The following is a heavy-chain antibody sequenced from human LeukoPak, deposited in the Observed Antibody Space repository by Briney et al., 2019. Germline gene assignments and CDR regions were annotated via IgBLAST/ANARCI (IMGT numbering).Heavy chain of an antibody. CDR2: INPDTGAT. J-gene: IGHJ4*02. CDR1: AYRFTGYY. Sequence: ASVNVSCKASAYRFTGYYIQWVRQAPGQGLEWMGEINPDTGATNYAQTFQGRVAMSRDTSITTAYMELSRLISDDAAVYYCATHCSTYWGLDYWGQGTLVTVSS. D-gene: IGHD2-2*01. V-gene: IGHV1-2*02. CDR3: ATHCSTYWGLDY.